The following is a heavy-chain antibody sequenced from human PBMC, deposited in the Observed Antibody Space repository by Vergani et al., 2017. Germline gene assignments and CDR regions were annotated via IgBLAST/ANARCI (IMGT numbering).Heavy chain of an antibody. J-gene: IGHJ3*02. Sequence: EVQLLESGGGLVQPGGSLRLSCAASGFTFSSYWMSWVRQAPGKGLEWVANIKQDGSEKYYVDSVKGRFTISRDNAKNSLYLQMNSLRAEDTAVYYCAKDITAGRPEGDAFDIWGQGTMVTVSS. CDR2: IKQDGSEK. CDR1: GFTFSSYW. V-gene: IGHV3-7*01. D-gene: IGHD3-10*01. CDR3: AKDITAGRPEGDAFDI.